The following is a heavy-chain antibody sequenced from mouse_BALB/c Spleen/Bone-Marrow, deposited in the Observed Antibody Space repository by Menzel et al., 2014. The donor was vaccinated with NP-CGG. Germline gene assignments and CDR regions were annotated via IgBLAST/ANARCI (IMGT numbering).Heavy chain of an antibody. CDR1: GFTFSDYY. CDR3: ARDGNFAMDY. CDR2: INDGGSYT. V-gene: IGHV5-4*02. D-gene: IGHD2-1*01. J-gene: IGHJ4*01. Sequence: EVKLVESGGGLVKPGGSLKLSCAVSGFTFSDYYMYWVRQNPEKRLEWVATINDGGSYTYYPDSVKGRFTISRDNAKNNLYLRMSSLKSEDTAMYYCARDGNFAMDYWGQGTSVTVSS.